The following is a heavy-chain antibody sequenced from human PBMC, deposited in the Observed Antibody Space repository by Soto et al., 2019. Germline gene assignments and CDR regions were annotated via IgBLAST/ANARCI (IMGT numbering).Heavy chain of an antibody. Sequence: VQLVQSGAEVRKPGSSVKVSCKASGGTFSNHTISWVRQAPGQGLEWMGRIIPILNIANYAQKFEGRVTITADKSTSTAYMELSGLRSEDTAVYYCARVAEMGTVTNGFYYYMDVWGKGTTVTVSS. CDR3: ARVAEMGTVTNGFYYYMDV. CDR1: GGTFSNHT. D-gene: IGHD4-17*01. V-gene: IGHV1-69*02. J-gene: IGHJ6*03. CDR2: IIPILNIA.